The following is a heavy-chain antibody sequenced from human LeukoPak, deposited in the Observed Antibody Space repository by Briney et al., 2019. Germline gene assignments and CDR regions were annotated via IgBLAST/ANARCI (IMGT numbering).Heavy chain of an antibody. J-gene: IGHJ4*02. CDR3: ARGYCSGGSCLPLVY. CDR2: IYHSGST. CDR1: GGSISSGGYY. V-gene: IGHV4-30-2*01. D-gene: IGHD2-15*01. Sequence: SETLSLTCTVSGGSISSGGYYWSWIRQPPGKGLEWIGYIYHSGSTYYNPSLKSRVTISVDRSKNQFSLKLSSVTAADTAVYYCARGYCSGGSCLPLVYWGQGTLVTVSS.